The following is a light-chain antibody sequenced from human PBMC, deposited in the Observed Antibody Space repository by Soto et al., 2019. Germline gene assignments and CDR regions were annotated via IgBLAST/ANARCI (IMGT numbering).Light chain of an antibody. V-gene: IGLV1-44*01. CDR1: DSNIGSTA. J-gene: IGLJ2*01. CDR2: SSN. Sequence: QSVLTQPPSVSATPGQEVTLSCSGGDSNIGSTAVNWYQQVPGTAPKLLIYSSNQRPSGVPDRISGSKSGTSASLAISGLQSEDEADYYCAAWDDDLHVWLFGGGTKLTVL. CDR3: AAWDDDLHVWL.